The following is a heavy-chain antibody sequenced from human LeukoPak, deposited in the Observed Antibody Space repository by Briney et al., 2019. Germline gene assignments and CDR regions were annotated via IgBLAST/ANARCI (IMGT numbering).Heavy chain of an antibody. CDR3: ASGYSYGKVDY. Sequence: SETLSLTCTVSGGSISSYYWSWIRHPPGKGLEWIGYIYYSGSTNYNPSLKSRVTISVDTSKNQFSLKLSSVTAADTAVYYCASGYSYGKVDYWGQGTLVTVSS. CDR2: IYYSGST. J-gene: IGHJ4*02. CDR1: GGSISSYY. V-gene: IGHV4-59*01. D-gene: IGHD5-18*01.